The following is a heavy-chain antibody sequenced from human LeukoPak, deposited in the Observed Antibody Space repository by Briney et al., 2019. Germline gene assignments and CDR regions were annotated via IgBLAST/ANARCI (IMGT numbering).Heavy chain of an antibody. CDR2: IYTSGST. CDR3: ARETVYYDSDNWFDP. D-gene: IGHD3-22*01. Sequence: SETLSLTCTVSGGSISSYYWSWIRQPAGKGLEWVGRIYTSGSTNYNPSLKSRVTMSVDTSKNQFSLKLSSVTAADTAVYYCARETVYYDSDNWFDPWGQGTLVTVSS. J-gene: IGHJ5*02. V-gene: IGHV4-4*07. CDR1: GGSISSYY.